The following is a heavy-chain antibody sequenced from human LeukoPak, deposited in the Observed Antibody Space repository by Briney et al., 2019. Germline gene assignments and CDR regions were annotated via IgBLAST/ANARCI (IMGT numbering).Heavy chain of an antibody. CDR2: ISYDGSNK. D-gene: IGHD6-25*01. CDR3: ARENLAAAADY. CDR1: GFTFSSYG. Sequence: PGRSLRLSCAASGFTFSSYGMHWVRQAPGKGLEWVAVISYDGSNKYYADSVKGRFTISRDNAKNTLYLQMNSLRLEDTAVYYCARENLAAAADYWGQGTVVTVSS. V-gene: IGHV3-30*03. J-gene: IGHJ4*02.